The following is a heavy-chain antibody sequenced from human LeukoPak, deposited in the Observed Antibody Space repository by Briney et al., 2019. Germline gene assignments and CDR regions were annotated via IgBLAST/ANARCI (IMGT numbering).Heavy chain of an antibody. CDR2: INTDGSNT. J-gene: IGHJ4*02. Sequence: SGGSLRLSCAASGFTFSGYWMHWVRQTPGKGLVWVSRINTDGSNTGYADSVKGRFTISRDNAKNTLYLQMTSLRAEDTAVYYCARGGWPTNDYSGQGTLVTVSS. CDR3: ARGGWPTNDY. CDR1: GFTFSGYW. V-gene: IGHV3-74*01. D-gene: IGHD1-26*01.